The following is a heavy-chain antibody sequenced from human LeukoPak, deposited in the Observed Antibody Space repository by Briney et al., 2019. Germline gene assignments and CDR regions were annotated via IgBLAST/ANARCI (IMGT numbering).Heavy chain of an antibody. CDR1: GFTVSSNY. Sequence: GGSLRLSCAASGFTVSSNYMSWVRQPPGKGLEWVSLIYSGGSTYYADSVKGRFTISRDNSKNTLFLQMNSLRAEDRAVYYCAKDSLRTVPKASFDSWGQGTLVTVSS. V-gene: IGHV3-53*01. CDR2: IYSGGST. CDR3: AKDSLRTVPKASFDS. J-gene: IGHJ4*02. D-gene: IGHD2-2*01.